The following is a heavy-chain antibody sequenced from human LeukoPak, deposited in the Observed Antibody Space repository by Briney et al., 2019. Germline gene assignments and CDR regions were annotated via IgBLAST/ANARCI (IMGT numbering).Heavy chain of an antibody. V-gene: IGHV3-23*01. CDR2: ITGNGVYT. D-gene: IGHD2-21*02. Sequence: PGGSLRLSCAASGFTFDDYGMSWVRQAPGKGLEWVSGITGNGVYTYYADSVKGRFTISRDNSKSTLSLQMNSLRAEDTAVYYCAKSYCGGDCGWGPGTLVTVSS. CDR3: AKSYCGGDCG. CDR1: GFTFDDYG. J-gene: IGHJ4*02.